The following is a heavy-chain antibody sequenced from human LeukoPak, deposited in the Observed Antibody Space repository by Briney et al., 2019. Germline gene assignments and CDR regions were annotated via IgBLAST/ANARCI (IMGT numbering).Heavy chain of an antibody. CDR2: IKHSGST. V-gene: IGHV4-38-2*02. D-gene: IGHD6-19*01. Sequence: SETLSLTCTVSGYSISSGYYWGWIRPPPGKGLEWIGEIKHSGSTNYNPSLKSRVTISVDTAKNQFSLKLSSVTAADTAVYYCARGKVNSGRYRDWFDPWGQGTLVTVSS. J-gene: IGHJ5*02. CDR3: ARGKVNSGRYRDWFDP. CDR1: GYSISSGYY.